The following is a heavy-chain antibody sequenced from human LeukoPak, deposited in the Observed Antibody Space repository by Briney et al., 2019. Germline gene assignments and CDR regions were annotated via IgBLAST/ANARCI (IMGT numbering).Heavy chain of an antibody. CDR2: IYSGGNT. D-gene: IGHD5-18*01. Sequence: GGSLRLSCAASGFTVSSNYMSWVRQAPGKGLGGVSVIYSGGNTYYADSVKGRFTISRDNSKTTLYLQMNSLRAEDTAVYYCARSSSREDTTMANYGGSFDYWGQGTLVTVSS. J-gene: IGHJ4*02. CDR1: GFTVSSNY. V-gene: IGHV3-66*02. CDR3: ARSSSREDTTMANYGGSFDY.